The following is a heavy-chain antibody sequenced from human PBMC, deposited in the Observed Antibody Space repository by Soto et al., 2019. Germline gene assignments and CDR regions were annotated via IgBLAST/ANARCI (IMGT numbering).Heavy chain of an antibody. J-gene: IGHJ4*02. CDR3: TTERMAVAGYSPNH. V-gene: IGHV3-15*07. CDR2: IKSKIDGGTT. D-gene: IGHD6-19*01. Sequence: EVQLVESGGDLVKPGGSLRLSCAVSGFTFSDAWMSWVRQAPGKGLEWVGRIKSKIDGGTTDYAAPVKGRFSISRDASKNTLYLQMNSLKTEDTAVYCCTTERMAVAGYSPNHWGQGTLVTVSS. CDR1: GFTFSDAW.